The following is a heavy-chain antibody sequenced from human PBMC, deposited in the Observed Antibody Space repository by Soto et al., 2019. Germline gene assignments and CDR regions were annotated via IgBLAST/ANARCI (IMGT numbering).Heavy chain of an antibody. CDR2: ISAYNGNT. V-gene: IGHV1-18*01. CDR1: GYTFTSYG. Sequence: QVQLVQSGAEVKKPGASVKVSCKASGYTFTSYGIIWVRQAPGQGLEWMGWISAYNGNTNYAQKLQGRVTMTTDTSTSTAYMELRSLRSDDTAVYYCARQNPPRYCSSTSCFNRGAFDIWGQGTMVTVSS. CDR3: ARQNPPRYCSSTSCFNRGAFDI. J-gene: IGHJ3*02. D-gene: IGHD2-2*01.